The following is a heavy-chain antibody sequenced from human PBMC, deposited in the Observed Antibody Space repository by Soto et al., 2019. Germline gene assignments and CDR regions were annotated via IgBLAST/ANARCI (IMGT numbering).Heavy chain of an antibody. CDR2: ISGNGGRI. CDR3: ATQGY. CDR1: GLTFDDYA. Sequence: EVQLVESGGGLVQPGRSLRLSCAASGLTFDDYAMHWGRQAPGKGLEWVSGISGNGGRIGYADSVKGRFTISRVNTKNSLYLQMHSVRVEDTAFYYCATQGYWGQGTLVTVSS. J-gene: IGHJ4*02. V-gene: IGHV3-9*01.